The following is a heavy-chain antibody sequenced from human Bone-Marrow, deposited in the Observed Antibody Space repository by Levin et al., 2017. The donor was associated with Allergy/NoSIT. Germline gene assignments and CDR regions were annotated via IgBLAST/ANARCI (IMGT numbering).Heavy chain of an antibody. D-gene: IGHD3-10*01. CDR3: ARAYSSGSYSISFMDV. J-gene: IGHJ6*02. CDR2: ISSRSDTI. Sequence: PGGSLRLSCAASGVTFITFSTHGMNWVRQAPGKGLEWVSYISSRSDTIYYADSVKGRFTISRDNAKNSLYLQMNSLRADDTALYYCARAYSSGSYSISFMDVWGQGTTVTVSS. V-gene: IGHV3-48*01. CDR1: GVTFITFSTHG.